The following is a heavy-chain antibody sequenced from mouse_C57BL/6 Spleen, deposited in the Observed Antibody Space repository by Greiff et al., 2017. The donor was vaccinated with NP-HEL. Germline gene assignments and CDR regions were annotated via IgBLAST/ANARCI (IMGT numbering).Heavy chain of an antibody. V-gene: IGHV2-6*03. J-gene: IGHJ4*01. Sequence: QVQLQQSGPGLVAPSQSLSITCTVSGFSLTSYGVHWVRQPPGKGLEWLVVIWSDGSTTYNSALKSRLSISKDNSKSQVFLKMNSLQTDDTAMYYCARGRSFRGGYDNLYAMDYWGQGTSVTVSS. CDR3: ARGRSFRGGYDNLYAMDY. CDR2: IWSDGST. D-gene: IGHD2-10*02. CDR1: GFSLTSYG.